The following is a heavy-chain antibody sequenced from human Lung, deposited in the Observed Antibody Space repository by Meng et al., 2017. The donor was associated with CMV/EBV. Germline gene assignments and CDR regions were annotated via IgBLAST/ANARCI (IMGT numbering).Heavy chain of an antibody. Sequence: GGSLRLSCAASGFTFSSYAMDWVRQAPGKGLEWVAVISYDGSNKYYADSVKGRFTISRDNSKNTLYLQMNSLRVEDTAVYYCTRGGGTISIFGVARIVGGMDVWGQGTXVTGSS. V-gene: IGHV3-30*04. CDR1: GFTFSSYA. J-gene: IGHJ6*02. CDR3: TRGGGTISIFGVARIVGGMDV. CDR2: ISYDGSNK. D-gene: IGHD3-3*01.